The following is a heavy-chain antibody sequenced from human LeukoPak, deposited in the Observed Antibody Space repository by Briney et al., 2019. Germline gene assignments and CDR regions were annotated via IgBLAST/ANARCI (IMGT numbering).Heavy chain of an antibody. J-gene: IGHJ4*02. Sequence: AGWSLRLSCAASGFTFSSYAMHWVRQAPGKGLEWVAVISYDGSNKYYADSVKGRFTISRDNSKNTLYLQMNSLRAEDTAVYYCARSPGPFDYWGQGTLVTVSS. CDR1: GFTFSSYA. V-gene: IGHV3-30-3*01. D-gene: IGHD7-27*01. CDR3: ARSPGPFDY. CDR2: ISYDGSNK.